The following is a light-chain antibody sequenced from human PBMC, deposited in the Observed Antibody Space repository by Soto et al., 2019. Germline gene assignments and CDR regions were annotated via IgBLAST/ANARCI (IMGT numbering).Light chain of an antibody. V-gene: IGLV4-69*01. Sequence: QSVLTQSPSASASLGASVKLTCTLSSGHSDYEIAWHQQQPEKGPRYLMKLNSDGRHNKGDGIPDRFSGSSSGAERYLTISSLQSEDEGAYYCQTWVNAIVVFGGGTKVTVL. J-gene: IGLJ2*01. CDR3: QTWVNAIVV. CDR2: LNSDGRH. CDR1: SGHSDYE.